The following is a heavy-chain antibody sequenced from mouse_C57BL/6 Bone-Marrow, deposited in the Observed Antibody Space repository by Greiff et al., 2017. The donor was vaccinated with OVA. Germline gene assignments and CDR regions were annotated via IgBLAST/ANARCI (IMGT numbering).Heavy chain of an antibody. Sequence: VQLQQPGAELVKPGASVRLSCKASGYTFTSYWMQWVKQRPGQGLEWIGEIDPSDSYTNYNQKFKGKATLTVDTSSSTAYMQLSSLTSEDSAVYYCARSLYSNYFDYWGQGTTLTVSS. CDR2: IDPSDSYT. J-gene: IGHJ2*01. CDR3: ARSLYSNYFDY. D-gene: IGHD2-5*01. CDR1: GYTFTSYW. V-gene: IGHV1-50*01.